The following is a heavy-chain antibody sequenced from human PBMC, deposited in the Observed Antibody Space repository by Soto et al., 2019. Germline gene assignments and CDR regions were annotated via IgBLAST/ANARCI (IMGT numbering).Heavy chain of an antibody. CDR2: IYYTGST. J-gene: IGHJ4*02. D-gene: IGHD1-1*01. CDR1: GGSISGYY. Sequence: SETLSLTCTVSGGSISGYYWSWIRQPPGKELEWIGHIYYTGSTNYNPSLKSRVTISLDSSKNQFSLNLTSVTAADTAVYYCARHINQLTLFFWGQGTLVTVSS. CDR3: ARHINQLTLFF. V-gene: IGHV4-59*08.